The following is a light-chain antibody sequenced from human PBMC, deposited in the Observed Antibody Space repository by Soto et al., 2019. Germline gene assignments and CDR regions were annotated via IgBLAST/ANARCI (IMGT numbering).Light chain of an antibody. V-gene: IGKV3-15*01. Sequence: EIVMTQSPATLSVSPGERATLSCRASQSVSSDLAWYHQKPGQAPRLLIYGASTRATGIPARLSGDGSGTEFTLTISSLQSEDFGIYYCQKYNQWPWTFGPGTKVDIK. CDR1: QSVSSD. CDR3: QKYNQWPWT. CDR2: GAS. J-gene: IGKJ1*01.